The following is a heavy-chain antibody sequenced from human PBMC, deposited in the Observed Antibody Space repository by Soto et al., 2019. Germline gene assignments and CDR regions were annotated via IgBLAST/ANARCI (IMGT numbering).Heavy chain of an antibody. V-gene: IGHV3-33*06. D-gene: IGHD5-18*01. CDR1: GFRFSDYG. CDR3: AKDARMVNEAFDI. CDR2: IWFDGTNK. Sequence: QVQLVESGGGVVQPGDSLRLSCAASGFRFSDYGMHWVRQSPGKGLEWVAVIWFDGTNKYYGDSVEGRFTISRDNSKNTVYLQMNSPRAEDTAVYYCAKDARMVNEAFDIWGQGTMVTVSS. J-gene: IGHJ3*02.